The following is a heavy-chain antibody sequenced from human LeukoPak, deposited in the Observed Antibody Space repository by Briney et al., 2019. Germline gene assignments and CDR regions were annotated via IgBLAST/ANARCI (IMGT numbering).Heavy chain of an antibody. D-gene: IGHD4-17*01. CDR1: GGSISSSSYY. V-gene: IGHV4-39*01. J-gene: IGHJ4*02. CDR2: IYYSGST. Sequence: PSETLSLTCTVSGGSISSSSYYWGWIRQPPGKGLEWIGSIYYSGSTYYNPSLKSRVTISVDTSKNQLSLKLTSVTAADTAMYYCARHQRGDYTFDYWGQGTLVTVSS. CDR3: ARHQRGDYTFDY.